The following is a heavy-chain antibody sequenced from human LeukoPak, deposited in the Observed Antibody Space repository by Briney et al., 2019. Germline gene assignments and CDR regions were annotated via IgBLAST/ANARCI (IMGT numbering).Heavy chain of an antibody. J-gene: IGHJ6*04. CDR2: ISGSGGST. Sequence: GGSLRLSCAASGFTFSSYAMSWVRQAPGKGLEWVSAISGSGGSTYYADSVKGRFTISRDNSKNTLYLQMNSLRAEDTAVYYCAKAGGSGSSLYYYYGMDVWGKGTTVTVSS. CDR3: AKAGGSGSSLYYYYGMDV. D-gene: IGHD3-10*01. CDR1: GFTFSSYA. V-gene: IGHV3-23*01.